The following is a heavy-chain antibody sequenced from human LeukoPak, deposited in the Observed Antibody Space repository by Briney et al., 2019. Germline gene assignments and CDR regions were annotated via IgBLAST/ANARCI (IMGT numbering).Heavy chain of an antibody. V-gene: IGHV4-59*01. CDR1: GGSIRSYY. CDR3: ARDGGYSGSYYPH. J-gene: IGHJ4*02. CDR2: IYYSGST. Sequence: SETLSLTCTVSGGSIRSYYWSWLRQPPGKGLEWIGYIYYSGSTNYNPSLKSRVTISVDTSKNQFSLKLSSVTAADTAVYYCARDGGYSGSYYPHWGQGTLVTVSS. D-gene: IGHD1-26*01.